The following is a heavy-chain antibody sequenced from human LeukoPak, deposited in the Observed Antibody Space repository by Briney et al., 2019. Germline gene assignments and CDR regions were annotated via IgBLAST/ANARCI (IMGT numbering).Heavy chain of an antibody. D-gene: IGHD1-26*01. CDR3: ARGGSYLSAFDI. Sequence: GGSLRLSCAASGFTFSSYSMNWVRQAPGKGLEWVSYISSSGSTIYYADSVKGRFTISRDNSKNTLYLQMNSLRAEDTAVYYCARGGSYLSAFDIWGQGTMVTVSS. CDR2: ISSSGSTI. V-gene: IGHV3-48*01. J-gene: IGHJ3*02. CDR1: GFTFSSYS.